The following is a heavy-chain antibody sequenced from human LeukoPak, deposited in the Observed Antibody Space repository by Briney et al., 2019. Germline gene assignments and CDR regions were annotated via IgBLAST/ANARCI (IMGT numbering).Heavy chain of an antibody. Sequence: PSETLSLTCAVYGGSFSGYYWSWIRQPPGKGLEWIGEINHSGSTNYNPSLKSRVTISVDTSKNQFSLKLSSVTAADTAVYYCAKGFLEWTMDVWGQGTTVTVSS. CDR3: AKGFLEWTMDV. V-gene: IGHV4-34*01. CDR1: GGSFSGYY. D-gene: IGHD3-3*01. J-gene: IGHJ6*02. CDR2: INHSGST.